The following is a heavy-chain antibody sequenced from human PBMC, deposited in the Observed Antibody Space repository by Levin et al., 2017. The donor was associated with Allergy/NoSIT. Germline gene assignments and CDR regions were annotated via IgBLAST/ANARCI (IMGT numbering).Heavy chain of an antibody. CDR1: GFTFSIYS. D-gene: IGHD2-15*01. Sequence: LTGGSLRLSCAASGFTFSIYSMHWVRQAPGKGLEWVSYIGGTTSTILYADSVKGRFTIPRDNAKNSLYLQMNSLRDEDTALYYCAKGFAVDRSYFDCWGQGTLVTVSS. V-gene: IGHV3-48*02. CDR2: IGGTTSTI. CDR3: AKGFAVDRSYFDC. J-gene: IGHJ4*02.